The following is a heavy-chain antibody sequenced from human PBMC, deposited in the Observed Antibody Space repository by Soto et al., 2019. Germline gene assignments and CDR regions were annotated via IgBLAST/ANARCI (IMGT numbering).Heavy chain of an antibody. CDR1: GDTLASFG. J-gene: IGHJ4*02. CDR3: ARYQESITDRILQY. D-gene: IGHD3-10*01. V-gene: IGHV1-18*01. Sequence: ASVKVSCKASGDTLASFGFSWVRQAPGQGLEWLGWISAYNGNTHYAQKVRDRVTLTTDTSTNTAYMELRSLTSDDTAVYYCARYQESITDRILQYWGQGTRVTVSS. CDR2: ISAYNGNT.